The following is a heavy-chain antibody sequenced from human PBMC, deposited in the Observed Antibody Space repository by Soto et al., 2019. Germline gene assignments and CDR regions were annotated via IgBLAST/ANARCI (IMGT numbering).Heavy chain of an antibody. Sequence: EVQLVESGGGLVQPGGSLRLSCAASGFTFSTYSLNWVRQAPGKGLEWLSYISLSSSSIYYADSVKGRFTISRDNAKNSLYLQMDSLRDEDTAIYFCARGCGGDCHDYFDYWGRGTLVTVSS. CDR1: GFTFSTYS. J-gene: IGHJ4*02. V-gene: IGHV3-48*02. D-gene: IGHD2-21*02. CDR2: ISLSSSSI. CDR3: ARGCGGDCHDYFDY.